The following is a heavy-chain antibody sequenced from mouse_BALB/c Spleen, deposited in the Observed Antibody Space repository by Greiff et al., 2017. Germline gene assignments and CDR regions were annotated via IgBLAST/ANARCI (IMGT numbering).Heavy chain of an antibody. CDR2: ISSGSSTI. J-gene: IGHJ1*01. D-gene: IGHD1-2*01. CDR1: GFTFSSFG. Sequence: EVQVVESGGGLVQPGGSRKLSCAASGFTFSSFGMHWVRQAPEKGLEWVAYISSGSSTIYYADTVKGRFTISRDNPKNTLFLQMTSLRSEDTAMYYCARSPTATRYFDVWGAGTTVTVSS. V-gene: IGHV5-17*02. CDR3: ARSPTATRYFDV.